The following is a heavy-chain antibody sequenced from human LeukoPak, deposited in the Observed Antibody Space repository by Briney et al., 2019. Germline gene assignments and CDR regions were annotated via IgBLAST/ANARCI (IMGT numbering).Heavy chain of an antibody. V-gene: IGHV1-69*04. D-gene: IGHD5-12*01. CDR3: AREGSNSGYGS. J-gene: IGHJ5*02. Sequence: SVKVSCKSSGGTFSSYAISWVRQAPGQGLEWMGRIIPILGIANYAQKFQGRVTITADKSTSTAYMELSSLRSEDTAVYYCAREGSNSGYGSWGQGTLVTVSS. CDR1: GGTFSSYA. CDR2: IIPILGIA.